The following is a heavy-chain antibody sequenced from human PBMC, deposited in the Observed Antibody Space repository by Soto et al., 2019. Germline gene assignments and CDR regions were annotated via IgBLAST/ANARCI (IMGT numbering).Heavy chain of an antibody. CDR1: GFTFSSYS. Sequence: GGSLRLSCAASGFTFSSYSMNWVRQAPGKGLEWVSYISSSSSTIYYADSVKGRFTISRDNAKNSLYLQMNSLRAEDTAVYYCARDAGVVVVAATPSYFDYWGQGTLVTVSS. CDR3: ARDAGVVVVAATPSYFDY. D-gene: IGHD2-15*01. CDR2: ISSSSSTI. J-gene: IGHJ4*02. V-gene: IGHV3-48*01.